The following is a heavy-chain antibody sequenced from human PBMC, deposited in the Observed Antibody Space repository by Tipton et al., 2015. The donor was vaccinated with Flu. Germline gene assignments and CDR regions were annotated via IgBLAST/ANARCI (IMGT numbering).Heavy chain of an antibody. CDR2: ILYSGST. D-gene: IGHD1-14*01. V-gene: IGHV4-31*03. CDR3: ARGPDSRKVGY. CDR1: GGSISSGGYY. Sequence: TLSLTCTLSGGSISSGGYYWSWIRQHPGKGLEWIGFILYSGSTTYNPSLESRVTISLDTSKNQFSLKLSSVTAADTAVYYCARGPDSRKVGYWGQGTLVTVSS. J-gene: IGHJ4*02.